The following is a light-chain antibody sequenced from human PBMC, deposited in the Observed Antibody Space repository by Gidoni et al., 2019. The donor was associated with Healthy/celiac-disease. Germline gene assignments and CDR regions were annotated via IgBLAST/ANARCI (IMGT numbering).Light chain of an antibody. Sequence: SYVLTQPPSVSVAPGQTARITCWGNNIGSKSVHWYQQKPVQAPGLVVYEDSDRTSGIPERFSGSNSGNTATLTISRVEAGDEADYYCQVWDSSSDHWVFGGGTKLTVL. CDR2: EDS. V-gene: IGLV3-21*02. CDR3: QVWDSSSDHWV. CDR1: NIGSKS. J-gene: IGLJ3*02.